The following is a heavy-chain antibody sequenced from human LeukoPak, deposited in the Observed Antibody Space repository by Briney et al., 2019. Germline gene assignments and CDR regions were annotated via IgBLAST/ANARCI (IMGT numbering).Heavy chain of an antibody. J-gene: IGHJ4*02. CDR1: GYTFTSYG. V-gene: IGHV1-18*01. CDR2: ISAYNGNT. D-gene: IGHD3-10*01. Sequence: GASVTVSCKASGYTFTSYGISWVRQAPGQGLEWMGWISAYNGNTNYAQKLQGRVTITADKSTSTAYMELSSLRSEDTAVYYCAVRYGSGSYYPYYFDYWGQGTLVTVSS. CDR3: AVRYGSGSYYPYYFDY.